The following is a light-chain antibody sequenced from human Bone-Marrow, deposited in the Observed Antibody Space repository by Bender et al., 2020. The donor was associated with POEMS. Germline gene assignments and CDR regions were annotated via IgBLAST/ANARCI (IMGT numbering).Light chain of an antibody. J-gene: IGLJ3*02. Sequence: QSALTQPASVSGSPGQSITITCTGPGNYNFVSWYQQHPGKAPKLMIYGYNNRPSGVPDRFSGSKSGTSASLAITGLQAEDEGDYYCQSYDNSLGGWVFGGGTKLTVL. CDR2: GYN. CDR3: QSYDNSLGGWV. V-gene: IGLV2-14*02. CDR1: PGNYNF.